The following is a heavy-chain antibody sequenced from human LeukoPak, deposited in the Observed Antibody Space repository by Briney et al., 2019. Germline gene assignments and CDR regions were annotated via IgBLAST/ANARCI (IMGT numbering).Heavy chain of an antibody. J-gene: IGHJ4*02. CDR2: IYPSDSDT. D-gene: IGHD6-19*01. V-gene: IGHV5-51*01. CDR1: GYTFTNYW. Sequence: GESLQISCKGSGYTFTNYWIGWVRQMPGKGLEWMGIIYPSDSDTRYSPSFQGQVTISADKSISTAYLQWSSLKASDTAMYYCARRFYSSGWTYFDSWGQGTLVTVSS. CDR3: ARRFYSSGWTYFDS.